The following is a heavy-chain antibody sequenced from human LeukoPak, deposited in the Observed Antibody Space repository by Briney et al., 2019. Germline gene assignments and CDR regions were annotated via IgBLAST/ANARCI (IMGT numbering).Heavy chain of an antibody. Sequence: GASVKVSCKASGYTFTGYYMHLVRQAPGQGLEWMGWISAYNGNTNYAQKLQGRVTMTTDTSTSTAYMELRSLRSDDTAVYYCARMYYYGWGSHAYWFDPWGQGTLVTVSS. V-gene: IGHV1-18*04. CDR1: GYTFTGYY. J-gene: IGHJ5*02. D-gene: IGHD3-10*01. CDR2: ISAYNGNT. CDR3: ARMYYYGWGSHAYWFDP.